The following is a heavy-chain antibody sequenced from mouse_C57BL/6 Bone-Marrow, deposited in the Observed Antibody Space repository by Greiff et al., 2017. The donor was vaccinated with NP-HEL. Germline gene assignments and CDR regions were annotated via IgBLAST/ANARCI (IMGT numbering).Heavy chain of an antibody. V-gene: IGHV5-12*01. CDR3: AGHRGLTTVGVDY. CDR1: GFTFSDYY. CDR2: ISNGGGST. Sequence: EVHLVESGGGLVQPGGSLKLSCAASGFTFSDYYMYWVRQTPEKRLEWVAYISNGGGSTYYPDTVKGRFTISRDNAKNTLYLQMSRLKSEDTAMYYCAGHRGLTTVGVDYWGQGTSVTVSS. D-gene: IGHD1-1*01. J-gene: IGHJ4*01.